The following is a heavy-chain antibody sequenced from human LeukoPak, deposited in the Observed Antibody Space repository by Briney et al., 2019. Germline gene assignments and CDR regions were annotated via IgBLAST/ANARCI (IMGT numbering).Heavy chain of an antibody. V-gene: IGHV3-7*01. J-gene: IGHJ4*02. CDR3: ARSTAGLDY. CDR2: IRQDGSEK. D-gene: IGHD1-1*01. Sequence: GGSLRLSCAASGFTFSNYWMSWVRQAPGKGLEWVANIRQDGSEKYNVDSMRGRFTISRDNAKNSLYLQMSSLRAEDTAVYYCARSTAGLDYWGQGTLVTVSS. CDR1: GFTFSNYW.